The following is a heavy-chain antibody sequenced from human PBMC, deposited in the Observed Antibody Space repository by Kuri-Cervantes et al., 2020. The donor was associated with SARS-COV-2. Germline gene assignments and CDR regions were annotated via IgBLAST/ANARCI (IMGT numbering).Heavy chain of an antibody. D-gene: IGHD6-19*01. CDR1: GFTFSSYW. J-gene: IGHJ4*02. CDR3: ARGVGGVAGTGDFDY. Sequence: GGSLRLSCAASGFTFSSYWMHWVRQAPGKGLVWVSRINSDGSSTSYADSVKGRFTISRDNAKNTLYLQMNSLRAEDTAVYYCARGVGGVAGTGDFDYWGQGTLVTVSS. CDR2: INSDGSST. V-gene: IGHV3-74*01.